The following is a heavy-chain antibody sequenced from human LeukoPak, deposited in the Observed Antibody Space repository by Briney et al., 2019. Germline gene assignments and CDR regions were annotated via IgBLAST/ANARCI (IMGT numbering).Heavy chain of an antibody. Sequence: SVKVSCKASGGTFSSYAISWVRQAPGQGLEWMGGIIPIFGTANYAQKFQGRVTITADKSTSTAYMELSSLRSEDTAVYYCAGAGTMVRGVNQPYYYGMDVWGKGTTVTVSS. CDR1: GGTFSSYA. J-gene: IGHJ6*04. D-gene: IGHD3-10*01. V-gene: IGHV1-69*06. CDR3: AGAGTMVRGVNQPYYYGMDV. CDR2: IIPIFGTA.